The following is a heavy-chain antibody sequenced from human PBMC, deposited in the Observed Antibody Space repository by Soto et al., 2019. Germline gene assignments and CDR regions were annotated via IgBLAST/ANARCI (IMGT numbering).Heavy chain of an antibody. CDR2: IDPSDSYT. CDR1: GYSFATYW. D-gene: IGHD2-15*01. CDR3: ARQGVATTPDY. Sequence: GESLKISCKGSGYSFATYWITWVRQMPGKGLEWMGRIDPSDSYTNYSPSFQGHVTIPADKSINTAYVQWSSLKASDTAMYFCARQGVATTPDYWGQGTLVTVSS. V-gene: IGHV5-10-1*01. J-gene: IGHJ4*02.